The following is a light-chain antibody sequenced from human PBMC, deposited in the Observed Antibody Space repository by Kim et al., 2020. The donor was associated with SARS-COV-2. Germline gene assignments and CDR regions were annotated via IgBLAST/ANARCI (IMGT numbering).Light chain of an antibody. CDR1: SGSVSTRYY. J-gene: IGLJ2*01. CDR3: VLYMGSGISV. Sequence: GGTVTLACGLSSGSVSTRYYPSWYQPTPGQAPRTLIYITNTRSSGVPDRFSGSILGNKAALTITGAQADDESDYYCVLYMGSGISVFGGGNQLTVL. V-gene: IGLV8-61*01. CDR2: ITN.